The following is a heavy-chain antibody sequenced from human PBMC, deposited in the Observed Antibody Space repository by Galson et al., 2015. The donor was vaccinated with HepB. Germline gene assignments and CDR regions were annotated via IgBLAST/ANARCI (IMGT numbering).Heavy chain of an antibody. CDR2: INPSGGST. CDR1: GYTFTSYY. V-gene: IGHV1-46*01. J-gene: IGHJ4*02. D-gene: IGHD1-26*01. Sequence: SVKVSCKASGYTFTSYYMHWVRQAPGQGLEWMGIINPSGGSTSYAQKFQGRVTMTRDTSTSTVYMELSSLRSEDTAVYYCALVGWELLRYLYWGQGTLVTVSS. CDR3: ALVGWELLRYLY.